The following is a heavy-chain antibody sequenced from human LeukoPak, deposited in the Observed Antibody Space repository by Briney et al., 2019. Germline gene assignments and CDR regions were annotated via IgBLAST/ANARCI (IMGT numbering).Heavy chain of an antibody. CDR3: ARYFSSGLTGDYFDY. D-gene: IGHD6-19*01. CDR1: GFTVSSNY. Sequence: GGSLRLSCAASGFTVSSNYMSWVRQAPGKGLEWVSVIYSGGSTYYADSVKGRFTISRDNSKNTLYLQMNSLRAEDTAVYYCARYFSSGLTGDYFDYWGQGTLVTVSS. CDR2: IYSGGST. V-gene: IGHV3-53*01. J-gene: IGHJ4*02.